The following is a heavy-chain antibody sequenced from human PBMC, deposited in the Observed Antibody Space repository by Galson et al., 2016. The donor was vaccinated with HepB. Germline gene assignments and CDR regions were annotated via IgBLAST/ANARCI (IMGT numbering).Heavy chain of an antibody. CDR2: IKEDASKA. CDR1: GFTFSRFW. CDR3: ARYGDEAGWNFHQ. J-gene: IGHJ1*01. D-gene: IGHD6-19*01. Sequence: SLRLSCAASGFTFSRFWMNWVRQAPGKGLEWVARIKEDASKAFYADSVKGRFTISRDNVEDSLSLQMNSLRSEDTAVYYCARYGDEAGWNFHQWGQGTLVTVSS. V-gene: IGHV3-7*03.